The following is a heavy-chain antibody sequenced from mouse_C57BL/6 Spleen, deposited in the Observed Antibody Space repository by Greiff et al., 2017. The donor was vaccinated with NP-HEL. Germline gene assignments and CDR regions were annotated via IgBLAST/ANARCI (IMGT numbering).Heavy chain of an antibody. J-gene: IGHJ1*03. D-gene: IGHD1-1*01. CDR2: IHPNSGST. Sequence: QVQLQQPGAELVKPGASVKLSCKASGYTFTSYWMHWVKQRPGQGLEWIGMIHPNSGSTNYNEKFKSKATLTVDKSSSTAYMQLSSLTSEDSAVYYCARCPYYYGSNDWYFDVWGTGTTVTVSS. CDR3: ARCPYYYGSNDWYFDV. CDR1: GYTFTSYW. V-gene: IGHV1-64*01.